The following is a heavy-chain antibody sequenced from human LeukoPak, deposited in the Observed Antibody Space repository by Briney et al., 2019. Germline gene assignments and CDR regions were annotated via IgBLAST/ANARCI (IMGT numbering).Heavy chain of an antibody. D-gene: IGHD6-19*01. V-gene: IGHV3-53*01. J-gene: IGHJ5*02. CDR1: GGSVSSGSYY. Sequence: ETLSLTCTVSGGSVSSGSYYWSWIRQPPGKGLEWVSSTVSRGTTQYADSVKGRFTVSRDTSKNTLYLQMNSLRADDTAVYYCAKCSTSAYTTGWCNWIDPWGQGTLVTVSS. CDR2: TVSRGTT. CDR3: AKCSTSAYTTGWCNWIDP.